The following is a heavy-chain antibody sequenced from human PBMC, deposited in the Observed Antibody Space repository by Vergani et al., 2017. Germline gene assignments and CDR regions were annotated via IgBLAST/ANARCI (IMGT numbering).Heavy chain of an antibody. CDR2: INPNSGGT. V-gene: IGHV1-2*02. J-gene: IGHJ4*02. D-gene: IGHD2-2*01. CDR1: GGTFSSYT. Sequence: QVQLVQSGAEVKKPGSSVKVSCKASGGTFSSYTISWVRQAPGQGLEWMGWINPNSGGTNYAQKFQGRVTMTRDTSISTAYMELSRLRSDDTAVYYCARGTRKGVVPAAIPNFDYWGQGALVTVSS. CDR3: ARGTRKGVVPAAIPNFDY.